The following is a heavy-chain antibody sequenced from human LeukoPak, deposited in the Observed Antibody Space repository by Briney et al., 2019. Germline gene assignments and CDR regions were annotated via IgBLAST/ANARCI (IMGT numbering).Heavy chain of an antibody. CDR3: ARHGVGRGGDFDY. CDR1: GGSISSSSYY. Sequence: PSETLSLICTVSGGSISSSSYYWGWIRQPPGTGLEWIGSIYYSGSTYYNPSLKSRVTISVDTSKNQFSLKLSSVTAADTAVYYCARHGVGRGGDFDYWGQGTLVTVSS. J-gene: IGHJ4*02. V-gene: IGHV4-39*01. CDR2: IYYSGST. D-gene: IGHD3-10*01.